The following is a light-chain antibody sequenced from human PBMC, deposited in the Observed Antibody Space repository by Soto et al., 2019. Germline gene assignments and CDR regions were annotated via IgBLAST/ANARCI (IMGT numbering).Light chain of an antibody. J-gene: IGKJ5*01. CDR1: QSISSSY. CDR2: GAS. V-gene: IGKV3D-20*02. CDR3: QQRSNWPPIT. Sequence: IVLTQSPGTLSLSPGERTTLSCRASQSISSSYLAWYQQKPGQAPRLLIYGASSRATGIPDRFSGSGSGTDFTLTISSLEPEDFAVYYCQQRSNWPPITFGQGKRLEIK.